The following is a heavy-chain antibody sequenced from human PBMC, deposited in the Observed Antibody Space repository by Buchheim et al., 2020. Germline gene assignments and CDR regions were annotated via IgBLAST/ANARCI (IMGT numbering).Heavy chain of an antibody. V-gene: IGHV3-30*18. D-gene: IGHD6-13*01. CDR1: GFTFTSYG. CDR2: ISYDEKNK. J-gene: IGHJ6*02. CDR3: AKDPSGVRDDGYYGMDV. Sequence: VQLVESGGGLVQPGGSLRLSCATSGFTFTSYGMHWVRQAPGKGLEWVAVISYDEKNKWYADSVKGRFTISRDSCKNTLYLQMDSLRPEDTAMYYCAKDPSGVRDDGYYGMDVWGQGTT.